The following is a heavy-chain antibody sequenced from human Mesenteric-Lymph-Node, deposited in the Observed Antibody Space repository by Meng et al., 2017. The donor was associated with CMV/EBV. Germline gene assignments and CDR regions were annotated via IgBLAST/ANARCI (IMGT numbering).Heavy chain of an antibody. CDR1: GYTFTAYY. D-gene: IGHD2/OR15-2a*01. Sequence: ASVKVSCKASGYTFTAYYMHWVRQPPGQGLEWMGWIYPHSGVTSYAQKFQGRVTMTRDTSTSTVYVELSRLISDDTAVYYCARGRPKYYFYGMDVWGQGTTVTVSS. V-gene: IGHV1-2*02. CDR2: IYPHSGVT. CDR3: ARGRPKYYFYGMDV. J-gene: IGHJ6*02.